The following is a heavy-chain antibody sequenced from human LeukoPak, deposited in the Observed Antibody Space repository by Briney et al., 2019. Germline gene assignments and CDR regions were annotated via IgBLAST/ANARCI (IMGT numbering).Heavy chain of an antibody. Sequence: SETLSLTCAVYGVSFSGYYWSWIRQPPGKGLEWIGEINHSGSTNYNPSLRRRVTISLDTSRNQFSLKLNSVTAADTAVYYCAKSNGYGLVDIWGQGTMVTVSS. CDR2: INHSGST. CDR1: GVSFSGYY. J-gene: IGHJ3*02. CDR3: AKSNGYGLVDI. V-gene: IGHV4-34*01. D-gene: IGHD3-10*01.